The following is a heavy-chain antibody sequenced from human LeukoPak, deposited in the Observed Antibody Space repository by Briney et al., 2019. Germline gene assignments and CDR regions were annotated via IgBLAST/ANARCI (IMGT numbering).Heavy chain of an antibody. CDR2: NYYSGST. D-gene: IGHD2-21*02. V-gene: IGHV4-39*07. CDR3: ASYCGGDCPTPYGMDV. Sequence: PSETLSLTCTVSGGSISSSSYYWGWIRQPPGKGLEWIGSNYYSGSTYYNPSLKSRVTISVDTSKNQFSLKLSSVTAADTAVYYCASYCGGDCPTPYGMDVWGQGTTVTVSS. J-gene: IGHJ6*02. CDR1: GGSISSSSYY.